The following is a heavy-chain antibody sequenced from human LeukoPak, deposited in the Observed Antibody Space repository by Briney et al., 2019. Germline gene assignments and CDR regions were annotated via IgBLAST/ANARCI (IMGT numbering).Heavy chain of an antibody. Sequence: SETLSLTCTVSGGSISSYYWSWIRQPPGKGLEWIGYIYYSGSTNYNPSLKSRVTISVDTSKNQFSLKLSSVTAADTAVYYCARAPYGSATNNYYMDVWGKGTTVTVSS. CDR2: IYYSGST. J-gene: IGHJ6*03. V-gene: IGHV4-59*01. CDR3: ARAPYGSATNNYYMDV. CDR1: GGSISSYY. D-gene: IGHD3-10*01.